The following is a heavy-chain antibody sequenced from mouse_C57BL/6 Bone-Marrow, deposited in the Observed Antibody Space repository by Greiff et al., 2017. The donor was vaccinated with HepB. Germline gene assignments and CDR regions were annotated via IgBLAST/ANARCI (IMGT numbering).Heavy chain of an antibody. Sequence: EVKVEESGGGLVKPGGSLKLSCAASGFTFSDYGMHWVRQAPEKGLEWVAYISSGSSTIYYADTVKGRFTISRDNAKNTLFLQMTSLRSEDTAMYYCARIWEGGYWGQGTTLTVSS. J-gene: IGHJ2*01. CDR1: GFTFSDYG. CDR2: ISSGSSTI. CDR3: ARIWEGGY. D-gene: IGHD4-1*01. V-gene: IGHV5-17*01.